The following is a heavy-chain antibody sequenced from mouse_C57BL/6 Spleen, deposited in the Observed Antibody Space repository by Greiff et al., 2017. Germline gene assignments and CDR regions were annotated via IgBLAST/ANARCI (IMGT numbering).Heavy chain of an antibody. J-gene: IGHJ3*01. CDR3: TRDRNCGAWFAY. Sequence: EVKLVESGEGLVKPGGSLKLSCAASGFTFSSYAMSWVLQTPEKRLEWVAYISSGGDYIYYADTVKGRFTISRDNARNTLYLQMSSLKSEDTAMYYCTRDRNCGAWFAYWGQGTLVTVSA. V-gene: IGHV5-9-1*02. CDR1: GFTFSSYA. D-gene: IGHD4-1*01. CDR2: ISSGGDYI.